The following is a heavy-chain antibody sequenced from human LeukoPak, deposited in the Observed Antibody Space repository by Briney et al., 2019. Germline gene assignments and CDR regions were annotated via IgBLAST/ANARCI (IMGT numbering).Heavy chain of an antibody. J-gene: IGHJ6*03. D-gene: IGHD3-9*01. CDR1: GGSISSYY. CDR2: IYYSGST. CDR3: ARVGPEDLRYFDWLRAKVDDYYMDV. V-gene: IGHV4-59*01. Sequence: PSETLSLTCTVSGGSISSYYWSWIRQPPGKGLEWIGYIYYSGSTNYNPSLKSRVTISVETSKNEFSLKLRSVTAEDTAVYYCARVGPEDLRYFDWLRAKVDDYYMDVWGKGTTVTISS.